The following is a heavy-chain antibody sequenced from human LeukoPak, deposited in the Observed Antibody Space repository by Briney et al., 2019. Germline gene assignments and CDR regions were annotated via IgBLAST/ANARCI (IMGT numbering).Heavy chain of an antibody. CDR2: ISDTTDRM. D-gene: IGHD2-2*01. CDR1: GLTFSGYA. J-gene: IGHJ3*01. V-gene: IGHV3-23*01. Sequence: GGSLRLSCAASGLTFSGYAMSWVRQAPGKGLECVSTISDTTDRMYYADSVKGRFTISRDNSKSTLHLQMNSLRAEDTAVYYCVKDLGYCSATSCTDAFDVWGQGTMVTVSS. CDR3: VKDLGYCSATSCTDAFDV.